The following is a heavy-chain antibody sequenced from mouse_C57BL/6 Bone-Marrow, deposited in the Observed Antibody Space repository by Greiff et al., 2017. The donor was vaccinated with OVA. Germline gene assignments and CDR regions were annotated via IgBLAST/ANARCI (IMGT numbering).Heavy chain of an antibody. J-gene: IGHJ2*01. V-gene: IGHV5-4*03. Sequence: EVKLVESGGGLVKPGGSLKLSCAASGFTFSSYAMSWVRQTPEKRLEWVATISDGGSYTYYPDNVKGRCTISRNNAKNNLYLQMSHLKSEDTAMYYCARGRRKNAYYFDYWGQGTTLTVSS. CDR2: ISDGGSYT. CDR3: ARGRRKNAYYFDY. CDR1: GFTFSSYA.